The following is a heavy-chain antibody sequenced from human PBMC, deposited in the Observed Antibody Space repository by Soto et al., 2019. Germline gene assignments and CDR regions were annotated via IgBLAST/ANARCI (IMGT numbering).Heavy chain of an antibody. D-gene: IGHD3-10*01. Sequence: QVQLQESGPGLVKPSQTLSLTCTVSGGSISSGDYYWSWIRQPPGKGLEWIGYIYYSGSTYYNPSLKRRVTISVDTSKNQFSLKLSSVTAAYTAVYYCARDRGSDLGNTFDYWGQGTLVTVSS. V-gene: IGHV4-30-4*01. CDR3: ARDRGSDLGNTFDY. CDR1: GGSISSGDYY. CDR2: IYYSGST. J-gene: IGHJ4*02.